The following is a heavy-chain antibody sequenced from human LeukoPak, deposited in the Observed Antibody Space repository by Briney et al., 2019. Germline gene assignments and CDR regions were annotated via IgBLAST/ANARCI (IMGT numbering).Heavy chain of an antibody. V-gene: IGHV4-39*01. CDR1: GASISSYGYY. D-gene: IGHD2-2*01. Sequence: PSETLSLTCTVSGASISSYGYYWDWIRQPPGKGLNWIGSIDFTGSTYYNPSLNSRVTISADMSKNQFSLKLYSVAATDTAVYYCARRRCTNNSCYVSRGACDVWGQGTMVTVSS. CDR2: IDFTGST. J-gene: IGHJ3*01. CDR3: ARRRCTNNSCYVSRGACDV.